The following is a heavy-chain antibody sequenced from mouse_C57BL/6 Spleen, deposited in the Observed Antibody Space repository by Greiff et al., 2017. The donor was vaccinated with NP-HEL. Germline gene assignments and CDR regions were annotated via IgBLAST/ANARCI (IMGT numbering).Heavy chain of an antibody. CDR1: GYTFTSYW. V-gene: IGHV1-64*01. CDR2: IHPNSGST. CDR3: AREGDYDGFAY. D-gene: IGHD2-4*01. Sequence: QVQLKQPGAELVKPGASVKLSCKASGYTFTSYWMPWVKQRPGQGLEWIGMIHPNSGSTNYNEKFKSKATLTVDKSSSTAYMQLSSLTSEDSAVYYCAREGDYDGFAYWGQGTLVTVSA. J-gene: IGHJ3*01.